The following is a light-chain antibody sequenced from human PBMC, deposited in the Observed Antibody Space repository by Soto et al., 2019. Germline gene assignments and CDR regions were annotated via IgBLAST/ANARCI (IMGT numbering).Light chain of an antibody. CDR2: GAS. J-gene: IGKJ1*01. Sequence: EIVMTQSPATLSVSQGERATLSCRASQGIKDYVAWFQQKPGQAPRLLIYGASTRATAIPARFSGSGSGTEFTLSISSLQSEDFAVYYCQQYNTWPRTFGQGSKV. V-gene: IGKV3-15*01. CDR1: QGIKDY. CDR3: QQYNTWPRT.